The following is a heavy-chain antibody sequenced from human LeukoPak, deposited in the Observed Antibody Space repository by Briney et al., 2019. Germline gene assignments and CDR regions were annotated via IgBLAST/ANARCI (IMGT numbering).Heavy chain of an antibody. V-gene: IGHV3-30*03. CDR2: ILYDGSNK. CDR3: ARVGMVINPYGAFDI. D-gene: IGHD3-3*01. J-gene: IGHJ3*02. Sequence: PGGSLRLSCAASGFTFSTYGMHWVRQAPGKGLEWVAVILYDGSNKYYADSVKGRFTISRDNSKNTLYLQMNSLRAEDTAVYYCARVGMVINPYGAFDIWGQGTMVTVSS. CDR1: GFTFSTYG.